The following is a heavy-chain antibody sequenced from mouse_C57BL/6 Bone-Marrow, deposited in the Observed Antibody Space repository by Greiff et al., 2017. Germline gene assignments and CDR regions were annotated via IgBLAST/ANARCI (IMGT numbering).Heavy chain of an antibody. V-gene: IGHV1-9*01. CDR3: ARGDCDCSSD. Sequence: VQLQQSGAELMKPGSSVKLSCKASGYTFTGYWIEWVKQRPVQGLEWIGEIVPCGSNTHYNQKFKGKATCTVDTSSNTAYMQLSSLTAEDSAIYYCARGDCDCSSDWGKGTTVTVSS. CDR2: IVPCGSNT. J-gene: IGHJ1*03. D-gene: IGHD1-1*01. CDR1: GYTFTGYW.